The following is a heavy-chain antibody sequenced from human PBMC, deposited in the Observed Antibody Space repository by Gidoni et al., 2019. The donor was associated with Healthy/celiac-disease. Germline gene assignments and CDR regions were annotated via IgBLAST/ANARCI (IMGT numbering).Heavy chain of an antibody. CDR1: GGSFRGYY. CDR2: INHSGST. J-gene: IGHJ5*02. Sequence: QVQLQQWGAGLLRPSETLSLTCAVYGGSFRGYYWSWIRQPPGKGLEWIVEINHSGSTNYNPSLKSRVTISVDTSKNQFSLKLSSVTAADTAVYYCARGSNFWSGDNWFDPWGQGILVTVSS. D-gene: IGHD3-3*01. V-gene: IGHV4-34*01. CDR3: ARGSNFWSGDNWFDP.